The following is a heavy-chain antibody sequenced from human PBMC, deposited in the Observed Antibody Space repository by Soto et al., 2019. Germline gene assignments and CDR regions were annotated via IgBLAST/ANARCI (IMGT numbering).Heavy chain of an antibody. CDR2: ISGGGGST. CDR1: GFTFSSYA. Sequence: EVQLLESGGGLVQPGGSLRLSCAASGFTFSSYAMSWVRQAPGKGLEWVSAISGGGGSTYYADSVKGRFTISRDNSKNTLYLQMNSLRAEDTAVYYCAKGGQWYYDFWSLDYWGQGTLVTVSS. D-gene: IGHD3-3*01. J-gene: IGHJ4*02. CDR3: AKGGQWYYDFWSLDY. V-gene: IGHV3-23*01.